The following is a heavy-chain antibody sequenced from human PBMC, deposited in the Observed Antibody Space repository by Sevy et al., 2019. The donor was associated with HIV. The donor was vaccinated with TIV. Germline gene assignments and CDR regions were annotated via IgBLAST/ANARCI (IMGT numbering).Heavy chain of an antibody. CDR2: IGGSGGST. V-gene: IGHV3-23*01. D-gene: IGHD2-15*01. Sequence: GSLRLSCLASGFTFSTYAMSWVRQAPGKGLEWVSAIGGSGGSTYYADSVEGRFTISRDKSKKTLYLQMNSLRAEDTAVYYCAKGDRTFYGMDVWGQGTTVTVSS. J-gene: IGHJ6*02. CDR1: GFTFSTYA. CDR3: AKGDRTFYGMDV.